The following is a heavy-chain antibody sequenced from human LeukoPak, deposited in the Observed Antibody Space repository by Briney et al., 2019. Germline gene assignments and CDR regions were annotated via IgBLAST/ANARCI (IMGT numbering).Heavy chain of an antibody. D-gene: IGHD5-18*01. Sequence: SQTLSLTCVISGDSVSSNSAAWNWIRQSPSRGLEWLGRTYYRSRWHYDYAVSVKSRITINPDTSKNQFSLHLDSVTPEDTAVYYCAGYSYGVRPSWGQGTLVSVSS. CDR2: TYYRSRWHY. CDR3: AGYSYGVRPS. CDR1: GDSVSSNSAA. J-gene: IGHJ5*02. V-gene: IGHV6-1*01.